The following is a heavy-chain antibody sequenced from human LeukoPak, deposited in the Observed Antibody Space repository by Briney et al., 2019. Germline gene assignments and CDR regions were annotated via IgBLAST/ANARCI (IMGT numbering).Heavy chain of an antibody. D-gene: IGHD2-15*01. V-gene: IGHV3-74*01. CDR1: GFSLSGYW. Sequence: GGSLRLSCVASGFSLSGYWMFWVRQAPGKGLMYISRNNGDGSTTNYADVVKGRFTMSRDNVKNTLYLQMNSLGVEDTAVYYCARDPRNVGLAPWGQGTLVTVSS. CDR2: NNGDGSTT. J-gene: IGHJ5*02. CDR3: ARDPRNVGLAP.